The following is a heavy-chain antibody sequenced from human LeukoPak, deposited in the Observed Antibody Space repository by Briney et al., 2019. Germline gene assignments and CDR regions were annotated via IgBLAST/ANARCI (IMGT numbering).Heavy chain of an antibody. D-gene: IGHD6-19*01. CDR1: GFTFGDYA. CDR2: IRSKVYGGTT. V-gene: IGHV3-49*04. Sequence: PGGSLRLSCTASGFTFGDYAMSWVREAPGKGLEWVGFIRSKVYGGTTEYAASVKGRFTISRDDSKSIAYLQMNSLKTEDTAVYYCTRKATAVAGAYHFDYWGQGTLVTVSS. CDR3: TRKATAVAGAYHFDY. J-gene: IGHJ4*02.